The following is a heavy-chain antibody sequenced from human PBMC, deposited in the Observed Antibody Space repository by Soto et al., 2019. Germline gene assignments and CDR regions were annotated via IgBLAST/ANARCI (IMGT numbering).Heavy chain of an antibody. CDR2: INHSGNT. J-gene: IGHJ4*02. CDR1: GGSGGSFSGYY. V-gene: IGHV4-34*10. CDR3: ARDLPPQDY. Sequence: SETLSLTCAVYGGSGGSFSGYYWSWIRQPPGKGLEWIGEINHSGNTNYAQKLQGRVTMTTDTSTSTAYMELRSLRSDDTAVYYCARDLPPQDYWGQGTLVTVSS.